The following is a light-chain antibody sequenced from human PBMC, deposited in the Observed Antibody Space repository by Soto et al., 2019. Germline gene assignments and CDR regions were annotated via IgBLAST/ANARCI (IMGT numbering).Light chain of an antibody. Sequence: EILLTQSPGALAVSPGEVATLSCRASQGINRNLAWYQQKPGQAPRLLISGASTGATGIPARFSGSGSGTEFTLTINSLQSEDSAVYYCQQYYTWPVTFGGGTKVDIK. CDR2: GAS. J-gene: IGKJ4*01. CDR3: QQYYTWPVT. CDR1: QGINRN. V-gene: IGKV3-15*01.